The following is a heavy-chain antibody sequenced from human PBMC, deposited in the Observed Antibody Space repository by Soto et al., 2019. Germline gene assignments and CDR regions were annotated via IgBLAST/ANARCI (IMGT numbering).Heavy chain of an antibody. V-gene: IGHV4-39*07. D-gene: IGHD6-19*01. CDR1: GGSISSSSYY. J-gene: IGHJ4*02. Sequence: ASETLSLTCIVSGGSISSSSYYWGWIRQPPGKGLEWIGSIYYSGSTYYNPSLKSRVTISVDTSKNQFSLKLSSVTAADTAVYYCARVVAVAGTFFFDYWGQGTLVTVS. CDR2: IYYSGST. CDR3: ARVVAVAGTFFFDY.